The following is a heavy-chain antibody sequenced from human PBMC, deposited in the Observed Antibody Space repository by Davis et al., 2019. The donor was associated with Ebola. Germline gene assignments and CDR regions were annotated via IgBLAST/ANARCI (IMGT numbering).Heavy chain of an antibody. CDR3: VRGGYCSSTSCYTIQGYYYYGMDV. CDR2: ISAYNGNT. D-gene: IGHD2-2*02. Sequence: ASVKVSCKASGGTFSSYAISWVRQAPGQGLEWMGWISAYNGNTNYAQKLQGRVTMTTDTSTSTAYMELRSLRSDDTAVYYCVRGGYCSSTSCYTIQGYYYYGMDVWGQGTTVTVSS. CDR1: GGTFSSYA. J-gene: IGHJ6*02. V-gene: IGHV1-18*01.